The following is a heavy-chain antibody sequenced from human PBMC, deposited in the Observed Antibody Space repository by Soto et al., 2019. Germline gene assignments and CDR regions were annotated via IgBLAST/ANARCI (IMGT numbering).Heavy chain of an antibody. CDR2: TYYRSKWYN. J-gene: IGHJ1*01. V-gene: IGHV6-1*01. CDR3: AREPTIIVGSSFAFQH. Sequence: PSQTLSLTCAISGDSVSSNSAAWNWIRQSPSRGLEWLGRTYYRSKWYNDYAVSVKSRITINPDTSKNQFSLQLNSVTPEDTAVYYCAREPTIIVGSSFAFQHWGQGTLVTVSS. D-gene: IGHD1-26*01. CDR1: GDSVSSNSAA.